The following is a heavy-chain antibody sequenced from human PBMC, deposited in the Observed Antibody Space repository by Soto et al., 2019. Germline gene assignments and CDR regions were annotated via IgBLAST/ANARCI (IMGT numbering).Heavy chain of an antibody. CDR2: MNPGRGDT. D-gene: IGHD3-16*01. J-gene: IGHJ5*02. CDR3: AGMATFGSLNWFDP. V-gene: IGHV1-8*01. Sequence: ASVKVSCKASGYSFTNNDVSWVRQATGQGLEWMGWMNPGRGDTGYAQKFQGRVTMTRDISIATAYMELSSLRSDDTAIYYCAGMATFGSLNWFDPWGKGTLVTVSS. CDR1: GYSFTNND.